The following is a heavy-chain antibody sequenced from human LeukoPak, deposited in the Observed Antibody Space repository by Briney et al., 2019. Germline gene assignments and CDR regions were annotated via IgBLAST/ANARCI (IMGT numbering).Heavy chain of an antibody. J-gene: IGHJ4*02. CDR1: GFTFSSYG. Sequence: PGGSLRLSCAASGFTFSSYGMSWVRQAPGKGLELVSAISGSGGSTYYADSVKGRFTISRDNSKNTLYLQMNSLRAEDTAVYYCAKDDRPYGSGSYSSDYWGQGTLVTVSS. V-gene: IGHV3-23*01. D-gene: IGHD3-10*01. CDR3: AKDDRPYGSGSYSSDY. CDR2: ISGSGGST.